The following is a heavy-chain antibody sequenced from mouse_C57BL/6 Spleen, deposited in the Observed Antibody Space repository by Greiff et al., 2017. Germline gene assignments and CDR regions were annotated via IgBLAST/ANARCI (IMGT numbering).Heavy chain of an antibody. CDR1: GYTFTSYD. J-gene: IGHJ3*01. CDR2: IYPRDGST. CDR3: ARRDAFAY. V-gene: IGHV1-85*01. Sequence: VQLVESGPELVKPGASVKLSCKASGYTFTSYDINWVKQRPGPGLEWIGWIYPRDGSTKYNEKFKGKATLTVDTSSSTAYMELHSLTSEDSAVYFCARRDAFAYWGQGTLVTVSA.